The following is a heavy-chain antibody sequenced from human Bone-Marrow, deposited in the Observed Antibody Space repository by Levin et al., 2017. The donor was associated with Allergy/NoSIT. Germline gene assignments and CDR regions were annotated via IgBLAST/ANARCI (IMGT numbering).Heavy chain of an antibody. CDR1: GFSFNAYS. D-gene: IGHD3-10*01. Sequence: GGSLRLSCVASGFSFNAYSMHWVRQPPGKGLEWVTTVSHDGARTFYADSVKGRFTVSRDSSQNTMYLQMNSLSVEDTAVYFCAKAVRPGTIVGAVPSHWGQGTLVTVSS. CDR3: AKAVRPGTIVGAVPSH. J-gene: IGHJ4*02. CDR2: VSHDGART. V-gene: IGHV3-30*04.